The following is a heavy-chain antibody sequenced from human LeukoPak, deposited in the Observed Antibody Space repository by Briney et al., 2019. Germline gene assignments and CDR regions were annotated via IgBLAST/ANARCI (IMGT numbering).Heavy chain of an antibody. Sequence: SETMSLTCTVSGGSISSYYWSWIRQPAGKGLEWIGRIYTSGSTNYNPSLKNRFTMSVDTSKNQFSLKLSSVTAADTAVYYCARNHLRFLEWSFDYWGQGTLVTVSS. CDR3: ARNHLRFLEWSFDY. D-gene: IGHD3-3*01. V-gene: IGHV4-4*07. CDR1: GGSISSYY. J-gene: IGHJ4*02. CDR2: IYTSGST.